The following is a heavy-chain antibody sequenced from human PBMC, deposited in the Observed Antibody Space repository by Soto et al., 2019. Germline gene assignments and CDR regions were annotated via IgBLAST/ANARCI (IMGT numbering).Heavy chain of an antibody. Sequence: PSETLSLTCAVSGGSISSGGYSWNWIRQPPGKGLEWIGYIYHSGSTYYNPSLKSRVTISVDRSKNQFSLKLSSVTAADTAVYYCAREGRGYNAFDIWGQGTMVTVSS. CDR1: GGSISSGGYS. CDR3: AREGRGYNAFDI. J-gene: IGHJ3*02. D-gene: IGHD1-20*01. V-gene: IGHV4-30-2*01. CDR2: IYHSGST.